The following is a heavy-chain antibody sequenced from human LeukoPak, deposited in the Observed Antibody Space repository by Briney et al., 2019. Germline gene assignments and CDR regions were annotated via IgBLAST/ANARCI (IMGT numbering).Heavy chain of an antibody. Sequence: GGSLRLSCVVSGFTFSSYWMSWVRQAPGKGLEWVANIKQDGSEKYYVDSVKGRFTMSRDNAKKSLYLQMNSLRAEDTAVYYCAGVQWELRGVGSYFEYWGQGALVTVSS. CDR2: IKQDGSEK. V-gene: IGHV3-7*01. CDR1: GFTFSSYW. CDR3: AGVQWELRGVGSYFEY. D-gene: IGHD1-26*01. J-gene: IGHJ4*02.